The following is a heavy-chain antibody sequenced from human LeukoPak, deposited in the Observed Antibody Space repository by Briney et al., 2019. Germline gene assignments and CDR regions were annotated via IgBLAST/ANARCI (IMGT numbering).Heavy chain of an antibody. V-gene: IGHV4-39*01. Sequence: MTSETLSLTCTVSGGSISSSSYYWGWIRQPPGKGLEWIGSIYYSGSTYYNPSLKSRVTISVDTSKNQFSLKLSSVTAADTAVYYCARAVPYYDFWSGYYLNWFDPWGQGTLVTVSS. CDR1: GGSISSSSYY. CDR2: IYYSGST. CDR3: ARAVPYYDFWSGYYLNWFDP. J-gene: IGHJ5*02. D-gene: IGHD3-3*01.